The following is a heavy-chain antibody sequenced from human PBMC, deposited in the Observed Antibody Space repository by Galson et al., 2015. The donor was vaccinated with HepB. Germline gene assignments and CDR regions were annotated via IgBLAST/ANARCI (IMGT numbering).Heavy chain of an antibody. J-gene: IGHJ6*03. D-gene: IGHD2-2*02. CDR2: ISAYNGNT. CDR3: ARDPTSCYTIRCNYYYMDV. CDR1: GYTFTSYG. Sequence: SVKVSCKASGYTFTSYGISWVRQAPGQGLEWMGWISAYNGNTNYAQKLQGRVTMTTDTSTSTAYMELRSLRSDDTAVYYCARDPTSCYTIRCNYYYMDVWGKGTTVTVSS. V-gene: IGHV1-18*01.